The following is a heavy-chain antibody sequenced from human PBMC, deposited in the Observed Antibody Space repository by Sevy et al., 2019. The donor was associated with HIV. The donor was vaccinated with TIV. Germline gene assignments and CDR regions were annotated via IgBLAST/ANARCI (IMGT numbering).Heavy chain of an antibody. J-gene: IGHJ6*02. CDR2: IYPGDSDT. CDR3: AKGARGTLPAYYYYGIDV. CDR1: GYSFTSYW. Sequence: GETLKISCKCSGYSFTSYWIVWVRQMPGRGLEWMGIIYPGDSDTIYSPSFKGQVTISVDKSSSTAYLQWSRLKASDTAIYYCAKGARGTLPAYYYYGIDVWGQGTTVTVSS. V-gene: IGHV5-51*01.